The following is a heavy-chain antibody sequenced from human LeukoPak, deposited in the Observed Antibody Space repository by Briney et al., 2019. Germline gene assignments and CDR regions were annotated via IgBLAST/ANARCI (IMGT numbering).Heavy chain of an antibody. V-gene: IGHV3-21*01. CDR2: ISSSSSYI. J-gene: IGHJ4*02. D-gene: IGHD6-13*01. CDR3: ARGRIAAAWFVY. CDR1: GFTFSSYS. Sequence: GGSLRLSCAASGFTFSSYSMNWVRQAPGKGLEWVSSISSSSSYIYYADSVKGRFTISRDNAEDSLYLQMNSLRAEDTAVYYCARGRIAAAWFVYWGQGTLVTVSS.